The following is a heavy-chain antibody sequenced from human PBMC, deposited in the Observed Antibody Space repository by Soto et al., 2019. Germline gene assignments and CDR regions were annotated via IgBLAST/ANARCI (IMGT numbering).Heavy chain of an antibody. D-gene: IGHD5-12*01. CDR2: IYYSGST. CDR3: ARARGRDGYNLFDY. J-gene: IGHJ4*02. V-gene: IGHV4-61*08. CDR1: GVSISSGDFH. Sequence: SETLSLTCTVSGVSISSGDFHWSWIRQPPGKGLEWIGYIYYSGSTNYNPSLKSRVTISVDTSKNQFSLKLSSVTAADTAVYYCARARGRDGYNLFDYWGQGTLVTVSS.